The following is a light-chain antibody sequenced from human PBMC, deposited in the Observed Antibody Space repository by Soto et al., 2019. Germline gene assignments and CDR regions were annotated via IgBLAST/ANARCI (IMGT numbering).Light chain of an antibody. CDR1: QSVLHSSTNKNY. Sequence: DIVMTQSPDSLAVYLGERATINCKSSQSVLHSSTNKNYLAWYQQKPGQSPNLLIYWASAREYGVPDRFSGSGSGTDFTLTISSLQAEDVAVYYCQQYYSIPWTFGQGTKVEIK. V-gene: IGKV4-1*01. CDR2: WAS. J-gene: IGKJ1*01. CDR3: QQYYSIPWT.